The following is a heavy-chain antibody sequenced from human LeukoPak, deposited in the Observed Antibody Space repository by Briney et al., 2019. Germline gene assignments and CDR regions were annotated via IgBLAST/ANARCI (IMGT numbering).Heavy chain of an antibody. CDR2: FDPEDGET. J-gene: IGHJ4*02. V-gene: IGHV1-24*01. D-gene: IGHD3-22*01. CDR1: GYTLTELS. Sequence: ASVKVSCKVSGYTLTELSMHWVRQAPGKGLEWMGGFDPEDGETIYAQKFQGRVTMTEDTSTDTAYMELSSLRSEDTAVYYCATGPAYYYDSSGYSPFDYWGQGTLVTVSS. CDR3: ATGPAYYYDSSGYSPFDY.